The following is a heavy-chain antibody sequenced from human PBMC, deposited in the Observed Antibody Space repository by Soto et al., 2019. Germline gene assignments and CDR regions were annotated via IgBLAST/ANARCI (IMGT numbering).Heavy chain of an antibody. CDR3: ARDRRDYRHYYYYGMDV. CDR2: ISYDGSNK. D-gene: IGHD4-4*01. CDR1: GFTFSSYA. J-gene: IGHJ6*01. V-gene: IGHV3-30-3*01. Sequence: QVQLVESGGGVVQPGRSLRLSCAASGFTFSSYAMHWVRQAPGKGLEWVAVISYDGSNKYYADSVKGRFTISRDNSKNTLYLQMNSLRAEDTAVYYCARDRRDYRHYYYYGMDVW.